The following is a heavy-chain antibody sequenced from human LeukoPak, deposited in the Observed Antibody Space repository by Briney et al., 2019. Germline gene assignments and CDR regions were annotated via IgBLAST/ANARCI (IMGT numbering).Heavy chain of an antibody. CDR2: ICGSGGCT. D-gene: IGHD2-15*01. CDR3: AKMRGYCSGGSCYSWYFDY. J-gene: IGHJ4*02. Sequence: GSLRLSCEASGFTFNTYAIYWVRQAPGKGLEWVSGICGSGGCTYYADSVKGRFTISRDNSKNTLYLQMNSLRAEDTAVYYCAKMRGYCSGGSCYSWYFDYWGQGTLVTVSS. CDR1: GFTFNTYA. V-gene: IGHV3-23*01.